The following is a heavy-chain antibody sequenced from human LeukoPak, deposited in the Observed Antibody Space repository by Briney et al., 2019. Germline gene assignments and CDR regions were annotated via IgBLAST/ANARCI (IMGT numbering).Heavy chain of an antibody. V-gene: IGHV1-18*01. Sequence: GASVKVSCKASGYTFTSYRISWVRQAPGQGLEGMGWISAYNGNTNYAQKFQGRVTMTEDTSTDTAYMELSSLRSEDTAVYYCATQDYYDTTRGAFDYWGQGTLVTVSS. CDR3: ATQDYYDTTRGAFDY. CDR1: GYTFTSYR. CDR2: ISAYNGNT. J-gene: IGHJ4*02. D-gene: IGHD3-22*01.